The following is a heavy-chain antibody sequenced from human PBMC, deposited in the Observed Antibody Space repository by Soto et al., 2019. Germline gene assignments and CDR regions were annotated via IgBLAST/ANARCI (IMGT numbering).Heavy chain of an antibody. J-gene: IGHJ4*02. D-gene: IGHD6-13*01. Sequence: SVKVSCKASGGTFSSYAISWVRQAPGQGLEWMGGIIPIFGTANYAQKFQGRVTITADESTSTAYMELSSLRSEDTAVYYCASSIYSSSWEFDYWGQGTLVTVSS. CDR1: GGTFSSYA. V-gene: IGHV1-69*13. CDR3: ASSIYSSSWEFDY. CDR2: IIPIFGTA.